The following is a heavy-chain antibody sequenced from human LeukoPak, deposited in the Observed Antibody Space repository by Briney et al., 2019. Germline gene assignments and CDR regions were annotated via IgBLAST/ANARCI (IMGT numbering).Heavy chain of an antibody. CDR1: GYTFTSYG. V-gene: IGHV7-4-1*02. Sequence: GASVKVSCKASGYTFTSYGMSWVRQAPGQGLEWMGWINAYTGNTTYAQGFTGRVIISLDTSASTAYLQISSLKADDTAVYYCARERSAVAGTLGWFDHWGQGTLVTVSS. J-gene: IGHJ5*02. CDR2: INAYTGNT. D-gene: IGHD6-19*01. CDR3: ARERSAVAGTLGWFDH.